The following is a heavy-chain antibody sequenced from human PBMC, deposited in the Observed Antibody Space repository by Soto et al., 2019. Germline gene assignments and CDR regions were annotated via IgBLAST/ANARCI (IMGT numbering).Heavy chain of an antibody. D-gene: IGHD6-6*01. V-gene: IGHV4-31*03. CDR1: GGSISSGGYY. J-gene: IGHJ6*02. CDR3: ARGSSIAGLYYGMDV. CDR2: NYYSGIT. Sequence: QVQLQESGPGLVKPSQTLSLTCTVSGGSISSGGYYWTWIRQHPGTGLEWIGYNYYSGITYYNPSLKSRVTISLDTSKNQFSLQLSSVTAADTAVYYCARGSSIAGLYYGMDVWGQGTTVTVSS.